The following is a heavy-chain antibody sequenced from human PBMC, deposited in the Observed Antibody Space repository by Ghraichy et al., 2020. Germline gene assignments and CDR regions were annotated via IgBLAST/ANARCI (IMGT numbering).Heavy chain of an antibody. CDR2: IYYSGST. Sequence: SETLSLTCTVSGGSISSGGYYWSWIRQHPGKGLEWIGYIYYSGSTYYNPSLKSRVTISVDTSKNQFSLKLSSVTAADTAVYYCARDGGLRFGGGMDVWGQGTTVTVSS. D-gene: IGHD3-3*01. CDR1: GGSISSGGYY. J-gene: IGHJ6*02. CDR3: ARDGGLRFGGGMDV. V-gene: IGHV4-31*03.